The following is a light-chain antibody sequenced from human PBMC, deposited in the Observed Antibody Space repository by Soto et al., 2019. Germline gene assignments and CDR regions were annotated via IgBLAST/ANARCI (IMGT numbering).Light chain of an antibody. Sequence: EIVLTQSLVTLSLSPGERATLSCRASQSVSSSYLAWYQQKPGQAPRLLIYDASNRATGIPARFSGSGSGTDFTLTISRLEPEDFAVYYCQQYGSSQITFGQGTRLEIK. V-gene: IGKV3-20*01. CDR3: QQYGSSQIT. CDR1: QSVSSSY. CDR2: DAS. J-gene: IGKJ5*01.